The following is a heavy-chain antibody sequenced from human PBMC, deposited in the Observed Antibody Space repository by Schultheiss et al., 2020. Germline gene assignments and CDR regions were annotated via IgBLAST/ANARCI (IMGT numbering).Heavy chain of an antibody. Sequence: SETLSLTCTVSGGSISSGGYYWSWIRQHPGKGLEWIGYIYYSGSTNYNPSLKSRVTISVDTSKNQFSLKLSSVTAADTAVYYCARERRYGMDVWGQGTTVTVSS. CDR3: ARERRYGMDV. CDR2: IYYSGST. V-gene: IGHV4-61*08. CDR1: GGSISSGGYY. J-gene: IGHJ6*02.